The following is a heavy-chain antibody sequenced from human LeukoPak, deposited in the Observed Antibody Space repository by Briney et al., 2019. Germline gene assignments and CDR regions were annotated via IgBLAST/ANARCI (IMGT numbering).Heavy chain of an antibody. D-gene: IGHD4-11*01. CDR1: GFTFSSYA. J-gene: IGHJ4*02. V-gene: IGHV3-23*01. CDR2: ISGSGGST. Sequence: GGSLRLSCAASGFTFSSYAMSWVRQAPGKGLEWVSAISGSGGSTYYADSVKGRFTISRDNSKNTLYLQMNSLRAEDTAVYYCAKVRSGSSNWALRVFDYWGQGALVTVSS. CDR3: AKVRSGSSNWALRVFDY.